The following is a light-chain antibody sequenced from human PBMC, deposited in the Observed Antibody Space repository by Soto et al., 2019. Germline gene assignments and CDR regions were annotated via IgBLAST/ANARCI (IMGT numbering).Light chain of an antibody. CDR3: SSYTTSSTPYV. V-gene: IGLV2-14*01. CDR2: EVS. J-gene: IGLJ1*01. CDR1: SSDVGGYNY. Sequence: QSVLTQAASVSGSPGQSVTISCSGTSSDVGGYNYVSWYQQHPGKAPKLLIYEVSNRPSGVSNRFSGSKSASTASLTISGLQPEDEAEYYCSSYTTSSTPYVFGAGTKVTVL.